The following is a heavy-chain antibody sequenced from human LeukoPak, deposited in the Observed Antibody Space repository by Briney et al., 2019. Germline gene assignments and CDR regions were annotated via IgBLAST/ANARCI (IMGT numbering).Heavy chain of an antibody. J-gene: IGHJ4*02. V-gene: IGHV4-4*07. CDR3: ARGVGDFGVVTDY. CDR1: GGSTSSHY. Sequence: SETLSLTCTVSGGSTSSHYCSWIRQPAGKGLEWIGRIPTSGTTHYSPSLRSRVTMSVDTSKNQFSLKLNSVTAADTAVYYCARGVGDFGVVTDYWGQGTLVSVSS. D-gene: IGHD3-3*01. CDR2: IPTSGTT.